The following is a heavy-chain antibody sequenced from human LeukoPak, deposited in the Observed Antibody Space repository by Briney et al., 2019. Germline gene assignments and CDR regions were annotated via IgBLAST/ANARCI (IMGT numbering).Heavy chain of an antibody. Sequence: GGTLRLSCAASGFTISSYGMSWVRQAPGKGLEWVSYISSSGSTIYYADSVKGRFTISRDNAKNSLYLQMNSLRAEDTAVYYCAKGNSSSGGFDYWGQGTLVTVSS. V-gene: IGHV3-48*01. J-gene: IGHJ4*02. D-gene: IGHD6-6*01. CDR1: GFTISSYG. CDR3: AKGNSSSGGFDY. CDR2: ISSSGSTI.